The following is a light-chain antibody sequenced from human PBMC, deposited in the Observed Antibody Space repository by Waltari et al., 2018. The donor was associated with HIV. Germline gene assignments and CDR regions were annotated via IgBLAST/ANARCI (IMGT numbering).Light chain of an antibody. Sequence: EIVMTQSPATLSVSPGERATLSCRASQSVSSNLAWYQQKPAQAPRLLMYGASTRATGIPARFSGSGSGTEFTLTISSLQSEDFAVYYCQQYSDWPPLTFGGGTKVEI. CDR3: QQYSDWPPLT. CDR1: QSVSSN. CDR2: GAS. V-gene: IGKV3D-15*01. J-gene: IGKJ4*01.